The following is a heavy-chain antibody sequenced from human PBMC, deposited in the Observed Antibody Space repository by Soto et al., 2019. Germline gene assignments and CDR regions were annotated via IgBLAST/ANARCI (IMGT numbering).Heavy chain of an antibody. J-gene: IGHJ4*02. CDR2: IYYSGST. Sequence: SETLSLTCTVSGGSISSGDYYWSWIRQPPGKGLEWIGYIYYSGSTYYNPSLKSRVTISVDTSKNQFSLKLNSVTAADTAVYFCARLEGLATISYYFDYWGQGTLVTVSS. V-gene: IGHV4-30-4*01. CDR1: GGSISSGDYY. D-gene: IGHD3-9*01. CDR3: ARLEGLATISYYFDY.